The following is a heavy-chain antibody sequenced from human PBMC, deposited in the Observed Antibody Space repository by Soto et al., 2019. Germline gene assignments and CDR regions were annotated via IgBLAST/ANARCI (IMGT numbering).Heavy chain of an antibody. J-gene: IGHJ4*02. Sequence: SETLSLTCTVSGGSISSGGYYWSWIRQHPGKGLEWIGYIYYSGSTYYNPSLKSRVTISVDTSKNQFSLKLSSVTAADTAVYYCARADSRYCSGGSCYYNLNFDYWGQGTLVTVSS. CDR3: ARADSRYCSGGSCYYNLNFDY. CDR2: IYYSGST. V-gene: IGHV4-31*03. D-gene: IGHD2-15*01. CDR1: GGSISSGGYY.